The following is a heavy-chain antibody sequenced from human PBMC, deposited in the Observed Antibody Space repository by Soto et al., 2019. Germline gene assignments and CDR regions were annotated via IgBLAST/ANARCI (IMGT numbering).Heavy chain of an antibody. V-gene: IGHV3-21*01. CDR3: ARDLSSMVRGVREWFDP. J-gene: IGHJ5*02. CDR1: GFTFSSYS. D-gene: IGHD3-10*01. CDR2: ISSSSSYI. Sequence: GSLRLSCAASGFTFSSYSMNWVRQAPGKGLEWVSSISSSSSYIYYADSVKGRFTISRDNAKNSLYLQMNSLRAEDTAVYYCARDLSSMVRGVREWFDPWGQGTLVTVSS.